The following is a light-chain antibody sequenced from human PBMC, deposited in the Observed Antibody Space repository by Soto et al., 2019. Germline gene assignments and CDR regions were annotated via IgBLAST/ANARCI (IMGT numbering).Light chain of an antibody. J-gene: IGKJ1*01. V-gene: IGKV1-5*03. Sequence: DIQMTQSPSTLSASVGDRVTISCRASQSISSWLAWYQQKPGKAPKLLICEASSLESGVPSRFSGSGSGTEFTLTISSLQPDDFATYYCQQYNSYPWTFGQGTKVEIK. CDR1: QSISSW. CDR3: QQYNSYPWT. CDR2: EAS.